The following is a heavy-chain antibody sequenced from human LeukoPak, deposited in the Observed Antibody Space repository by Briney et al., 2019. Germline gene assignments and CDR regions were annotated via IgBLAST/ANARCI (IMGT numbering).Heavy chain of an antibody. J-gene: IGHJ4*02. Sequence: PGGSLRLSCGASGFTFSDYRMSWVRQAPGQGLEWVAKINQDGREQHFVDSVKGRFTISRDNAQNSLFLQMDSLRADDTAVYYCTGGALDYWGQGALVSVSS. CDR2: INQDGREQ. V-gene: IGHV3-7*04. CDR3: TGGALDY. CDR1: GFTFSDYR.